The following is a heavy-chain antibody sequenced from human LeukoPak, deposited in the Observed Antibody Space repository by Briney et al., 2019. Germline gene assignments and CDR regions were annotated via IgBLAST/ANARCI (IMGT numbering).Heavy chain of an antibody. V-gene: IGHV4-34*01. D-gene: IGHD2-2*01. CDR3: ACLVVPAAALDY. CDR1: GGSFSGYY. CDR2: INHSGST. J-gene: IGHJ4*02. Sequence: SETLSLTCAVYGGSFSGYYWSWIRQPPGKGLEWIGEINHSGSTNYNPSLKSRVTISVDTSKNQFSLKLSSVTAADTAVYYCACLVVPAAALDYWGQGTLVTVSS.